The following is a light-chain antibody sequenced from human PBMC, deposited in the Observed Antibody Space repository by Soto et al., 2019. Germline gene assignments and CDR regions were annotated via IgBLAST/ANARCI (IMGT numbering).Light chain of an antibody. CDR2: AAS. CDR3: QQSYSTPYT. CDR1: QSISSY. J-gene: IGKJ2*01. V-gene: IGKV1-39*01. Sequence: DIQMTQSPSSLSASVGDRVTITCRASQSISSYLNWYQQKPGKAPKLLLYAASRLQSGAPSRFSGSGSGTDFTLTISSLQPEDFATYYCQQSYSTPYTFGQGTKLEIK.